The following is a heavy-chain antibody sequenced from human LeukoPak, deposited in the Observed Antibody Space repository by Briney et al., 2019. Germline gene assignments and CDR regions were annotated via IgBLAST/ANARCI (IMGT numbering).Heavy chain of an antibody. J-gene: IGHJ3*02. CDR3: ARRRGYYEVDAYDI. V-gene: IGHV3-7*01. CDR2: INQFGSGE. Sequence: GGSLRLSCAASGFSFSNHWMSWVRQAPGKGLEWVANINQFGSGEYYVDSVKGRFTISRDDAKYSVLLQMNSLRAEDTAMYYCARRRGYYEVDAYDIWGQGTMVAVSS. D-gene: IGHD3-22*01. CDR1: GFSFSNHW.